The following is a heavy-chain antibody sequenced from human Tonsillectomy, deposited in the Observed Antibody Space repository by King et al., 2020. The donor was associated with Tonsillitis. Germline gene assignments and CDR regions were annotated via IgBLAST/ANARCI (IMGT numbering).Heavy chain of an antibody. V-gene: IGHV3-30-3*01. CDR3: ARGDPSYYYDNGCYHWGDY. CDR1: GFTFSSYA. J-gene: IGHJ4*02. Sequence: VQLVESGGGVVQPGRSLRLSCAVSGFTFSSYAMHWVRQCPGKGLEWVAVISYDGSNKFHADSVKGRFTLSRDNSKNTLYLQMNSLRAEDTAVYYCARGDPSYYYDNGCYHWGDYWGQGPLVTVSS. D-gene: IGHD3-22*01. CDR2: ISYDGSNK.